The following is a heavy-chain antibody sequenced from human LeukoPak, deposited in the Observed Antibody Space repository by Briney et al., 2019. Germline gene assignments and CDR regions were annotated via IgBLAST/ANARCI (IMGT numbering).Heavy chain of an antibody. D-gene: IGHD3-9*01. CDR3: ARAKLRYFDWLTRDDAFDI. CDR1: GFTFSSYW. J-gene: IGHJ3*02. Sequence: PGGPLRLSCAASGFTFSSYWMHWVRHAPGKGLVWVSRINSDGSSTSYADSVKGRFTISRDNAKNTLYLQMNSLRAEDTAVYYCARAKLRYFDWLTRDDAFDIWGQGTMVTVSS. V-gene: IGHV3-74*01. CDR2: INSDGSST.